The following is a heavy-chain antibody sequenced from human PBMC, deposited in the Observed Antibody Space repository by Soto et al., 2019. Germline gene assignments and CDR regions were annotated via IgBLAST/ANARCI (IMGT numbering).Heavy chain of an antibody. J-gene: IGHJ4*02. Sequence: ASVKVSCKASGYTFTSYGISWVRQAPGQGLEWMGWISAYNGNTNYAQKLQSRVTMTTDTSTSTAYMELRSLRSDDTAVYYCARDSLETTVDGFDYWGQGTLVTVSS. CDR3: ARDSLETTVDGFDY. D-gene: IGHD1-1*01. CDR2: ISAYNGNT. CDR1: GYTFTSYG. V-gene: IGHV1-18*01.